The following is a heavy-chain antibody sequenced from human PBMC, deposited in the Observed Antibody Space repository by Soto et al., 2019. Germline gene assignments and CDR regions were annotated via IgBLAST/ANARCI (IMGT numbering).Heavy chain of an antibody. CDR3: ARDRAEQWLVRGAFDI. CDR1: GYTFTSYG. Sequence: ASVKVSCKASGYTFTSYGISWVRQAPGQGLEWTGWISAYNGNTNYAQKLQGRVTMTTDTSTSTAYMELRSLRSDDTAVYYCARDRAEQWLVRGAFDIWGQGTMVTVSS. J-gene: IGHJ3*02. D-gene: IGHD6-19*01. CDR2: ISAYNGNT. V-gene: IGHV1-18*04.